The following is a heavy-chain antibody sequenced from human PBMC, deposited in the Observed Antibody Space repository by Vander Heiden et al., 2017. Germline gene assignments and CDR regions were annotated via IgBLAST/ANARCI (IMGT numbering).Heavy chain of an antibody. CDR2: IKSKSDGGTT. Sequence: EVQLVESGGGLVKPGGSLRLSCGASGFTFSDAWVTWVRQAPGKGLEWVGRIKSKSDGGTTDYAAPVKGRFTISRDDSKDTLYLQLNSLKTEDTAVYYCTADLNRISTTLDYWGRGTLVTVSS. V-gene: IGHV3-15*01. CDR1: GFTFSDAW. CDR3: TADLNRISTTLDY. J-gene: IGHJ4*02. D-gene: IGHD1-1*01.